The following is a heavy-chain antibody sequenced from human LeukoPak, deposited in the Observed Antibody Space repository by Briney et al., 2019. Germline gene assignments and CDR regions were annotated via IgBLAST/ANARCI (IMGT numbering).Heavy chain of an antibody. CDR3: ANSSLA. CDR1: GFTFSSYA. Sequence: GGSLRLSCAASGFTFSSYALTWVRQAPGKGLEWVSSISDSGDRTHYADSMKGRFTISRVNSKNTLFLQMTNLRTEDTAVYYCANSSLAWGQGTLVTVSS. D-gene: IGHD6-6*01. CDR2: ISDSGDRT. J-gene: IGHJ4*02. V-gene: IGHV3-23*01.